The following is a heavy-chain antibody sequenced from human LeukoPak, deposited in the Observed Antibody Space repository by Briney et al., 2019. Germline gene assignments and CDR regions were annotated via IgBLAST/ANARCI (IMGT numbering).Heavy chain of an antibody. Sequence: GGSLRLSCAASGFTFSSYTMNWVRQAPGKGLEWVSSISSSSGYIHYADSVKGRFTISRDNAKNTLYLQMNSLRAEDTAVYYCAREGPRGNSQFDYWGQGTLVTVSS. CDR1: GFTFSSYT. J-gene: IGHJ4*02. V-gene: IGHV3-21*01. CDR2: ISSSSGYI. D-gene: IGHD2/OR15-2a*01. CDR3: AREGPRGNSQFDY.